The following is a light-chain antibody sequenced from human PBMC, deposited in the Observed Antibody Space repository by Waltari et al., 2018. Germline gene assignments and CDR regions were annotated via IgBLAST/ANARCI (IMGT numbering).Light chain of an antibody. CDR2: GAS. Sequence: IVLTQYPGTVSWYPGERATLSVRASPSVSRSLAWYQQKPGQAPKLRIYGASTRATGIPDWFPGSGSGTDFSPTISSLEPEDFAIYFCQHYVRLPATFGQGTKVEIK. J-gene: IGKJ1*01. CDR3: QHYVRLPAT. CDR1: PSVSRS. V-gene: IGKV3-20*01.